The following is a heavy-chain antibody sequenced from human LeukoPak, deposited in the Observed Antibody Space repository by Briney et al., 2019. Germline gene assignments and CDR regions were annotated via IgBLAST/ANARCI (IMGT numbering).Heavy chain of an antibody. CDR3: ARSPVRIAAPGRGFDY. D-gene: IGHD6-13*01. CDR2: IYYSGST. CDR1: GGSIGTYY. V-gene: IGHV4-59*01. Sequence: KCSETLSLTCNVSGGSIGTYYWSWIRQPPGKGLEWIGYIYYSGSTNYNPSLKSRVTISVDTSKSQFSLKLSSVTAADTAVYYCARSPVRIAAPGRGFDYWGQGTLVTVSS. J-gene: IGHJ4*02.